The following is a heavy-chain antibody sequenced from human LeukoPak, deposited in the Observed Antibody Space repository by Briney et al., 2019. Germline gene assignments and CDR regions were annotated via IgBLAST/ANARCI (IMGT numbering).Heavy chain of an antibody. CDR2: IYTSGST. D-gene: IGHD3-22*01. V-gene: IGHV4-4*07. CDR1: GGSISSYY. Sequence: SETLSLTCTVSGGSISSYYWSWIRQPAGKGLEWIGRIYTSGSTNYNPSLKSRVTMSVDASKNQFSLKLSSVTAADTAVYYCARDTYYYDSSGYYPNWFDPWGQGTLVTVSS. CDR3: ARDTYYYDSSGYYPNWFDP. J-gene: IGHJ5*02.